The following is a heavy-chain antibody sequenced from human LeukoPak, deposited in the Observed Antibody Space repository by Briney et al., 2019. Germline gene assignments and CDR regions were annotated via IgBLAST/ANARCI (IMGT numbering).Heavy chain of an antibody. CDR3: AREFDYVWGSYRYFDY. CDR1: GGSISSGSYY. Sequence: SETLSLTCTVSGGSISSGSYYWSWIRQPAEKGLESIGRIYTSGSTNYNPSLKSRVTISLDTSKNQFSLKLSSVTATDTAVYYCAREFDYVWGSYRYFDYWGQGTLVTVSS. D-gene: IGHD3-16*02. CDR2: IYTSGST. J-gene: IGHJ4*02. V-gene: IGHV4-61*02.